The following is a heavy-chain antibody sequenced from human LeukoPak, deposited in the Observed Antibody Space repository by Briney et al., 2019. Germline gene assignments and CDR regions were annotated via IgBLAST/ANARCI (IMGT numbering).Heavy chain of an antibody. CDR1: GGSISSSSYY. CDR3: ARHGRWELRYYFDY. V-gene: IGHV4-39*01. Sequence: PSETLSLTCTVSGGSISSSSYYWGWIRQPPGKGLEWIGSIYYSGSTYYNPSLKSRVTICVDTSKNQFSLKLSSVTAADTAVYYCARHGRWELRYYFDYWGQGTLVTVSS. CDR2: IYYSGST. J-gene: IGHJ4*02. D-gene: IGHD1-26*01.